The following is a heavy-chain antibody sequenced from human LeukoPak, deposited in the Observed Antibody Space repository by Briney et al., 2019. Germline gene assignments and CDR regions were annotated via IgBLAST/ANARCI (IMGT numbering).Heavy chain of an antibody. J-gene: IGHJ2*01. CDR3: ARAEVTAGTKYFDL. V-gene: IGHV4-30-4*08. CDR1: GGSLSGYY. CDR2: IYYSGSA. D-gene: IGHD6-19*01. Sequence: SETLSLTCAVYGGSLSGYYWSWIRQPPGKGLEWIGYIYYSGSAYYSPSLRSRFTISVDTSENQFSLKLSSVTATDTAVYYCARAEVTAGTKYFDLWGRGTLVTVSS.